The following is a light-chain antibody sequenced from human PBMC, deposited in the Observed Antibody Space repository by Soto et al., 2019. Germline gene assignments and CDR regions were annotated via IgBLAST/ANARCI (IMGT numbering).Light chain of an antibody. CDR1: SSDVGGYNY. CDR3: SSYTSSIL. Sequence: QSVLPQPASVSGSPGQSITISCTGTSSDVGGYNYVSWYQQHPGKAPKLMIYDVSNRPSGVSNRFSGSKSGNTASLTISGLQAEDEADYYCSSYTSSILFGGGTKLTVL. V-gene: IGLV2-14*01. J-gene: IGLJ2*01. CDR2: DVS.